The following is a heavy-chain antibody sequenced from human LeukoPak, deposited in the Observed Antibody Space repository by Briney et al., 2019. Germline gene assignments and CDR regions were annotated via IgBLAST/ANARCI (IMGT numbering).Heavy chain of an antibody. J-gene: IGHJ4*02. Sequence: GGSLRVSCAASGFTFSSYSMNWVRQAPGNGLEWVSSISSSSSYIYYADSVKGRFTISRDNAKNSLYLQMNSLRAEDTAVYYCARAGREWELRPDYWGQGTLVTVSS. CDR3: ARAGREWELRPDY. CDR2: ISSSSSYI. D-gene: IGHD1-26*01. CDR1: GFTFSSYS. V-gene: IGHV3-21*01.